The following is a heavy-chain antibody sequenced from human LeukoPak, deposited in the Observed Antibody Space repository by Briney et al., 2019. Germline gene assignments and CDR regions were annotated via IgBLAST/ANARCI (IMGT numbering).Heavy chain of an antibody. D-gene: IGHD2-21*01. V-gene: IGHV3-30*02. Sequence: GGSLRLSCAASGFTFSSYGMHWVRQAPGKGLGWVAFIRYDGSNKYYADSVKGRFTISRDNSKNTLYLQMNSLRAEDTAVYYCAKDRNCGGDCYPDYWGQGTLVTVSS. CDR1: GFTFSSYG. J-gene: IGHJ4*02. CDR3: AKDRNCGGDCYPDY. CDR2: IRYDGSNK.